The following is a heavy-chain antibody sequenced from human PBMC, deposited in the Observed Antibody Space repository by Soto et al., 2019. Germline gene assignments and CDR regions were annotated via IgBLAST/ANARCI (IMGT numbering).Heavy chain of an antibody. D-gene: IGHD6-13*01. CDR1: GFFFSSYT. CDR3: AKARAQQGVRLPFDY. Sequence: EVQLLESGGGLVQPGGSLRLSCVGSGFFFSSYTMTWVRQAPGKGLEWVSSFSATSENTYYADSVRGRFTISRDNSKNTLFLQMNSRTAEDTAMYYWAKARAQQGVRLPFDYGGQGTLVIVSP. J-gene: IGHJ4*02. CDR2: FSATSENT. V-gene: IGHV3-23*01.